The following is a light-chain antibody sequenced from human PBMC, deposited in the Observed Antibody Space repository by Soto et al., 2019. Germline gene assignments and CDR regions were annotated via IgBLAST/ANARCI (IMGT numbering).Light chain of an antibody. J-gene: IGKJ1*01. CDR3: QQSYSTPRT. CDR2: ASS. CDR1: QSVSIY. Sequence: DIQMTQSPSSLSASVGDRVTITCRTSQSVSIYVNWYQQKPGKAPILLIYASSSLQSGVPSRFSGSGSGTDFTLTISSLEPEDFATYYCQQSYSTPRTFGQGTKVEIK. V-gene: IGKV1-39*01.